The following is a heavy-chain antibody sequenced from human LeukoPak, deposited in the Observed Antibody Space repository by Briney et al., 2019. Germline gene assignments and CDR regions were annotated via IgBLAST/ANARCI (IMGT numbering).Heavy chain of an antibody. D-gene: IGHD1-26*01. J-gene: IGHJ4*02. CDR1: GFTFSSYA. CDR2: VSGGGDNT. Sequence: PGGSLRLSCSASGFTFSSYAMTWVRQAPGKGLEWVSGVSGGGDNTYYADSVKGRFTISRDNSKNTLYLQMNSLRAEDTAVYYCAKGPWYSGSYFFDYWGQGTLVTVSS. V-gene: IGHV3-23*01. CDR3: AKGPWYSGSYFFDY.